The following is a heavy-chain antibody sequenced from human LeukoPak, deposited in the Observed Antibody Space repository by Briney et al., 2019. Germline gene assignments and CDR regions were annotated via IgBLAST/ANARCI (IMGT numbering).Heavy chain of an antibody. V-gene: IGHV3-23*01. CDR1: GFTFSSYA. Sequence: GSLRLSCAASGFTFSSYAMSWVRQAPGKGLEWVSATSGSGGSTYYADSVKGRFTISRDNSKNTLYLQMNSLRAEDTAVYYCAKRGYSYGCFDYWGQGTLVTVSS. CDR2: TSGSGGST. J-gene: IGHJ4*02. D-gene: IGHD5-18*01. CDR3: AKRGYSYGCFDY.